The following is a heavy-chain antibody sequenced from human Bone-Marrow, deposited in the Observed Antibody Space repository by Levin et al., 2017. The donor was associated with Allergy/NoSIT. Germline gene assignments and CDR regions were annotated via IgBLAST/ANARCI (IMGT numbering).Heavy chain of an antibody. CDR1: GFTLSTHA. CDR2: IISDGTT. D-gene: IGHD1-1*01. J-gene: IGHJ4*02. CDR3: AKESNRRHFDFDY. Sequence: PGGSLRLSCTASGFTLSTHAMSWVRQAPGKGLEWVSFIISDGTTHYVDSVRGRFTISRDNSRNTMFLQMNSLRAEDTAIYYCAKESNRRHFDFDYWGQGTLVTVSS. V-gene: IGHV3-23*01.